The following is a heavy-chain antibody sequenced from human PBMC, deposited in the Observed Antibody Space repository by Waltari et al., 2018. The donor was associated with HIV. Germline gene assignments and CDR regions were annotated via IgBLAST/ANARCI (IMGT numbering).Heavy chain of an antibody. CDR3: VRNRIVQQILGGMDV. V-gene: IGHV4-59*01. CDR1: GGFISSFY. Sequence: QVQLQESGPGLVKPSETLSLTCTVSGGFISSFYWNWIRQPPGKGLEWIGFNHEGGRTNYNPSLESRVTISVDKSKNHFSLNLSSVTAADTAVYYCVRNRIVQQILGGMDVWGQGTTVTVSS. CDR2: NHEGGRT. J-gene: IGHJ6*02. D-gene: IGHD6-13*01.